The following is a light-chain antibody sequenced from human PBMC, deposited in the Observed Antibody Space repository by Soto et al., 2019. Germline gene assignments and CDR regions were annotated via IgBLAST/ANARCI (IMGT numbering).Light chain of an antibody. CDR2: RAS. Sequence: EIVLTQSPGTLSLSPGERATLSCRASQSVSSIYLAWYQQKPGQAPRLLIYRASSRATGIPDRFSGSGSGTDFTLTISRLEPEDFAVYYCQQYGGSPPYTFGQGTKLXI. CDR3: QQYGGSPPYT. CDR1: QSVSSIY. J-gene: IGKJ2*01. V-gene: IGKV3-20*01.